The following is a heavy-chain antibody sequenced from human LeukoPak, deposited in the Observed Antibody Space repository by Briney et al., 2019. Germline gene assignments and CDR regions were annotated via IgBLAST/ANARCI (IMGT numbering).Heavy chain of an antibody. CDR2: ISAYNGNT. J-gene: IGHJ4*02. Sequence: ASVKVSCRASGYTFTSYGISWVRQAPGQGLEWMGWISAYNGNTNYAQKLQGRVTMTTDTSTSTAYMELRSLRSDDTAVFYCAREVPYDSSRYYQPFDYWGQGTLVTVSS. CDR1: GYTFTSYG. D-gene: IGHD3-22*01. V-gene: IGHV1-18*01. CDR3: AREVPYDSSRYYQPFDY.